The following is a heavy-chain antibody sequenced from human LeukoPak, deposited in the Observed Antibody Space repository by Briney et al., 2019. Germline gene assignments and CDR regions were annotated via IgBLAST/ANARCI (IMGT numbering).Heavy chain of an antibody. CDR2: INPNSGGT. D-gene: IGHD6-13*01. Sequence: ASVKVSCKASGYTFTGYYMHWVRQAPGQGLEWMGWINPNSGGTNYALKFQGRVTMTRDTSIRTAYMELSRLRSDDTAAYYCARDKVAAAGLQADDYYYYYMDVWGKGTTVTVSS. V-gene: IGHV1-2*02. CDR1: GYTFTGYY. J-gene: IGHJ6*03. CDR3: ARDKVAAAGLQADDYYYYYMDV.